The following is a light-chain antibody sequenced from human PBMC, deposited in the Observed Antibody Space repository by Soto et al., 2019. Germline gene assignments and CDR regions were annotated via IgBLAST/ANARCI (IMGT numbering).Light chain of an antibody. V-gene: IGKV3-20*01. CDR1: QSVSSSY. J-gene: IGKJ1*01. CDR2: LAS. CDR3: QQYGSSPPWT. Sequence: EIVLTQSPGTLSLSPGERATLSCRASQSVSSSYLAWYQQKPGQAPRLLIYLASSRATGIPDRFSGSGSGTDFTLTISRLEPEDFAVYYCQQYGSSPPWTFGQGT.